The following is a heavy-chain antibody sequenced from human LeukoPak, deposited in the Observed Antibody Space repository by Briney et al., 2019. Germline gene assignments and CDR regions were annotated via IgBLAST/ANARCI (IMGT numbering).Heavy chain of an antibody. J-gene: IGHJ3*02. V-gene: IGHV3-7*01. D-gene: IGHD5-12*01. CDR2: IKQDGSEK. CDR1: GFTFSSYW. Sequence: GGSLRLSCAASGFTFSSYWMSWVRQAPGKGLEWVANIKQDGSEKYYVDSVKGRFTISRDNAKNSLYLQMNSLRAEDTAVYYCTRDSGYNAFDIWGQGTMVTVSS. CDR3: TRDSGYNAFDI.